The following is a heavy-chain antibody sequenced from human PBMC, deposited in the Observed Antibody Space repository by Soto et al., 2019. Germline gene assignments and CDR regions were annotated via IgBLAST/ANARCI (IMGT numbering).Heavy chain of an antibody. V-gene: IGHV3-23*01. J-gene: IGHJ4*02. D-gene: IGHD1-7*01. Sequence: GGSLRLSCAASGFTFSIYGMTWVRQAPGKVLEWVSFSSATGAGTYYADSVKGRFTISRDNSKNTLYLQMTSLRADDTAVYYCAKDRRAGGNYGFYSDFWGRGALVTVSS. CDR2: SSATGAGT. CDR1: GFTFSIYG. CDR3: AKDRRAGGNYGFYSDF.